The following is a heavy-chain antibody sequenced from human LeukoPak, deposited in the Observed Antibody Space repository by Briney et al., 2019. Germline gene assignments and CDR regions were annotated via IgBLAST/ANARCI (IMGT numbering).Heavy chain of an antibody. CDR3: AKFRVPGGDCYHPYFDY. Sequence: GGSLRLSCAGSGFTFSTYWMHWVRQAPGKGLVWVSRIDRDGSVTWYADSVKGRFTISRDNAKNTLYLQMNSLRAEDTAVYYCAKFRVPGGDCYHPYFDYWGQGTLVTVSS. D-gene: IGHD2-21*02. CDR1: GFTFSTYW. V-gene: IGHV3-74*01. J-gene: IGHJ4*02. CDR2: IDRDGSVT.